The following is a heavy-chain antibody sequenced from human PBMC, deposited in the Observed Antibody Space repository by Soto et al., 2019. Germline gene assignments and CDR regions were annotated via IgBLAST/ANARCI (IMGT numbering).Heavy chain of an antibody. J-gene: IGHJ4*02. CDR1: GGTFSPYT. Sequence: QVQLVQSGAEVKKPGSSVKVSCKASGGTFSPYTVNWVRQAPGQGLEWLGRILPFLGVTNYAPKFQARVTLTADTSTTTAYMELSGLRFEDTAGYYCARDWESTVSTWSFGAFWGRGTLVTVS. CDR3: ARDWESTVSTWSFGAF. V-gene: IGHV1-69*08. D-gene: IGHD3-10*01. CDR2: ILPFLGVT.